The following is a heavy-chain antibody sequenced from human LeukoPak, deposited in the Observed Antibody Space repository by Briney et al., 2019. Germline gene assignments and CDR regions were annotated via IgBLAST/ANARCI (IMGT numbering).Heavy chain of an antibody. CDR1: GFTFSSYS. CDR2: ISSSSSYI. D-gene: IGHD5-18*01. CDR3: AGEYSYGLVSGDY. J-gene: IGHJ4*02. V-gene: IGHV3-21*01. Sequence: GGSLRLSCAASGFTFSSYSMNWVRQAPGKGLEWVSSISSSSSYIFYADSVKGRFTISRDNAKNSLYLQMNSLRAEDTAVYYCAGEYSYGLVSGDYWGQGTLVTVSS.